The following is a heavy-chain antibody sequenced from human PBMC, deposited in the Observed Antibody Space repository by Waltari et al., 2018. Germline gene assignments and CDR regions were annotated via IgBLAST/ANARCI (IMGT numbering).Heavy chain of an antibody. CDR3: AKFMIVDAFDI. D-gene: IGHD3-22*01. CDR1: GGTFTSYA. J-gene: IGHJ3*02. Sequence: QVQLVQSGAEVKKPGSSVKVSCKASGGTFTSYAMHWVRQAPGKGLEWVSVIYSGGSTYDADSVKGRFTISRDNSKNTLYLQMNSLRAEDTAVYYCAKFMIVDAFDIWGQGTMVTVSS. CDR2: IYSGGST. V-gene: IGHV3-NL1*01.